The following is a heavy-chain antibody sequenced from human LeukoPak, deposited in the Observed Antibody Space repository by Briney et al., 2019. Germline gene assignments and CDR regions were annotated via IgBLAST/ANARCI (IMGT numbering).Heavy chain of an antibody. D-gene: IGHD1-26*01. CDR3: ARTSPQWELLVS. J-gene: IGHJ4*02. CDR1: GFTVSSNY. Sequence: GGSLRLSCAASGFTVSSNYMSWVRQAPGKGLEWVSVIYSGGSTCYADSVKGRFIISRDNSKNTLYLQMNSLRAEDTAVYYCARTSPQWELLVSWGQGTLVTVSS. CDR2: IYSGGST. V-gene: IGHV3-53*01.